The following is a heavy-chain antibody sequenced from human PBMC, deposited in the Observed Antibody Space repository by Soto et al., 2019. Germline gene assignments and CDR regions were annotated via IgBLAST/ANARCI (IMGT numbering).Heavy chain of an antibody. D-gene: IGHD6-13*01. CDR1: GGSISSSSYY. V-gene: IGHV4-39*01. J-gene: IGHJ5*02. CDR2: IYYSGST. Sequence: SETLSLTCTVSGGSISSSSYYWGWIRQPPGKGLEWIGSIYYSGSTYYNPSLKSRVTISVDTSKNQFSLKLSSVTAADTAVYYCARPAIAAAGTGWFDPWGQGTLVTVS. CDR3: ARPAIAAAGTGWFDP.